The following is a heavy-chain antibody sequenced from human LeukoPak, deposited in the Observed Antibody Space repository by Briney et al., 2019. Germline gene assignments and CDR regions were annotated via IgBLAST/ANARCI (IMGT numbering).Heavy chain of an antibody. CDR1: GGSISSGDYY. CDR3: ARDDEYYYHGMDV. Sequence: SQTLSLTCTVSGGSISSGDYYWSWIRQPPGKGLEWIGYIYYSGSTYYNPSLKSRVTISVDTSKNQFSLKLSSVTAADTAVYYCARDDEYYYHGMDVWGQGTTVTVSS. CDR2: IYYSGST. V-gene: IGHV4-30-4*01. J-gene: IGHJ6*02.